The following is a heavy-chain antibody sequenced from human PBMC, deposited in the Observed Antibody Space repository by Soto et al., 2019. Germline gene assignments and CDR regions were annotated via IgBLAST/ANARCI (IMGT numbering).Heavy chain of an antibody. J-gene: IGHJ4*02. Sequence: QVQLVQSEGGVVQPGRSLRLSCVMSGISFRNSGMHWVRQAPGKGLEWVAMIWSDGSSKFYADSVQGRFTISRDNSIDTLSLQMTSLRPEDTAIYYCARDKGVTSLDYWGQGTLVTVSS. CDR1: GISFRNSG. V-gene: IGHV3-33*01. CDR2: IWSDGSSK. CDR3: ARDKGVTSLDY. D-gene: IGHD2-2*01.